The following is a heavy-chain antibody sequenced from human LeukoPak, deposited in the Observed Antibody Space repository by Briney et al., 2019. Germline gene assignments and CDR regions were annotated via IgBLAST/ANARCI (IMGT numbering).Heavy chain of an antibody. J-gene: IGHJ6*04. CDR2: IGPGGDP. V-gene: IGHV3-13*05. CDR3: AREAIGPGRYYHLDV. D-gene: IGHD3-10*01. Sequence: GGSLRLSCEASGFTLRMYDVHWVRQATGKGLEWVSAIGPGGDPYYAGSVKGRFSISREDAKNSFYLQMNSLTAEDTAIYFCAREAIGPGRYYHLDVWGRGTTVTVSS. CDR1: GFTLRMYD.